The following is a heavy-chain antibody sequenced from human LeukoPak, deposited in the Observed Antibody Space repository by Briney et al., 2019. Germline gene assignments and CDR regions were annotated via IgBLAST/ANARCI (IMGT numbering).Heavy chain of an antibody. CDR2: ISAYNGNT. J-gene: IGHJ5*02. V-gene: IGHV1-18*01. D-gene: IGHD6-13*01. Sequence: GASVKVSCKASGYTFTSYGISWVRQAPGQGLEWMGWISAYNGNTNYAQKLQGRVTMTTDTSTSTAYMELRSLRSDDTAVYYCARGVPRQQLVYFWFDPWGRGTLVTVSS. CDR1: GYTFTSYG. CDR3: ARGVPRQQLVYFWFDP.